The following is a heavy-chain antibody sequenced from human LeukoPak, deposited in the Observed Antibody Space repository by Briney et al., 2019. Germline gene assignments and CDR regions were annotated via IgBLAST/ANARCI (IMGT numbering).Heavy chain of an antibody. J-gene: IGHJ4*02. CDR2: INDRGIAT. D-gene: IGHD2-15*01. CDR1: GFTFSNYA. CDR3: AKEAQDCSGGSCYSSYFDF. Sequence: GGSLRLSCAASGFTFSNYAMSWVRQAPGKGLEWVSTINDRGIATYYAGSVEGRLTISRDNSENTLYLQMSSLRVEDTAMYYCAKEAQDCSGGSCYSSYFDFWGQGSLVTVSS. V-gene: IGHV3-23*01.